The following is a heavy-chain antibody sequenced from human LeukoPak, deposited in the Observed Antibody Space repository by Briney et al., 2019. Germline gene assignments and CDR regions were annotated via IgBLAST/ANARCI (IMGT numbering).Heavy chain of an antibody. J-gene: IGHJ5*02. CDR3: ARDLARDDNWFDP. D-gene: IGHD3-10*01. CDR2: IYHSGST. CDR1: GGSISSSNW. Sequence: SETLSLTCAVSGGSISSSNWWSWVRQPPGKGLEWIGEIYHSGSTNYNPSLKSRVTISVDKSKNQFSLKLSSVTAADTAVYYCARDLARDDNWFDPWGQGTLVTVSS. V-gene: IGHV4-4*02.